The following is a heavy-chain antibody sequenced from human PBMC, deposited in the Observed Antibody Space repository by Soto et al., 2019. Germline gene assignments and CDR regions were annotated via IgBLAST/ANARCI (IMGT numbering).Heavy chain of an antibody. CDR3: ARDGIVRGGQYYYGMDV. J-gene: IGHJ6*02. V-gene: IGHV1-18*04. Sequence: QVQLVQSGAEVKKPGASVKVSCKASGYTFTSYGISWVRQAPGQGLEWMGWISAYNGNTNYAQKLQGRVTMTTDTHTSTADMELRSLRSDDTAVYYCARDGIVRGGQYYYGMDVWGQGTTVTVSS. CDR2: ISAYNGNT. CDR1: GYTFTSYG. D-gene: IGHD3-10*01.